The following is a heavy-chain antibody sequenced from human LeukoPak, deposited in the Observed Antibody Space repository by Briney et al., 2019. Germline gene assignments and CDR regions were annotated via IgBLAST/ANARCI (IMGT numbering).Heavy chain of an antibody. J-gene: IGHJ3*02. D-gene: IGHD3-10*01. Sequence: ASVKVSCKASGYTFTGYYMHWVRQAPGQGLEWMGIINPSGGSTNYAQKFQGRVTMTRDMSTSTVYMELSSLRSEDTAVYYCARNLWFGESSDAFDMWGQGTMVTVSS. CDR2: INPSGGST. V-gene: IGHV1-46*01. CDR1: GYTFTGYY. CDR3: ARNLWFGESSDAFDM.